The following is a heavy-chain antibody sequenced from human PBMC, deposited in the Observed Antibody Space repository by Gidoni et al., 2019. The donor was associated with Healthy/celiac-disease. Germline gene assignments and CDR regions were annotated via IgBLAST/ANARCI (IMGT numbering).Heavy chain of an antibody. J-gene: IGHJ4*02. CDR2: IYYSGST. CDR1: GGSISSSSYY. CDR3: ARGSRSGSLFDY. Sequence: QLQLQESGPGLVKPSETLSLTCTVSGGSISSSSYYWGWIRQPPGKGLEWIGSIYYSGSTYYNPSLKSRVTTSVDTSKNQFSLKLSSVTAADTAVYYCARGSRSGSLFDYWGQGTLVTVSS. D-gene: IGHD1-26*01. V-gene: IGHV4-39*01.